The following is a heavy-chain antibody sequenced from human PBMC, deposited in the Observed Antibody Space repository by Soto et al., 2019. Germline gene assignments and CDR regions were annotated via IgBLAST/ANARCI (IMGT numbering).Heavy chain of an antibody. CDR1: GGSISSGDYY. V-gene: IGHV4-30-4*01. J-gene: IGHJ4*02. Sequence: QVQLQESGPGLVKPSQTLSLTCTVSGGSISSGDYYWSWIRQPPGKGLEWIGYIYYSGSTYYNPSLKSRVTISVDTSKNQFSLKLSSVTAADTAVYYCARGRRHVVVVAAPFDYWGQGTLVTVSS. CDR2: IYYSGST. CDR3: ARGRRHVVVVAAPFDY. D-gene: IGHD2-15*01.